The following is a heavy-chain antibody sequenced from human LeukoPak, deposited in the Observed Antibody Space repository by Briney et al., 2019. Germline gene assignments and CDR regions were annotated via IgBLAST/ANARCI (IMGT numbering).Heavy chain of an antibody. Sequence: SVKVSCKASGGTFSSYAISWVRRAPGQGLEWMGRIIPIFGTANYAQKFQGRVTITTDESTSTAYMELSSLRSEDTAVYYCASQTIAVAGSGFDPWGQGTLVTVSS. V-gene: IGHV1-69*05. CDR1: GGTFSSYA. CDR3: ASQTIAVAGSGFDP. CDR2: IIPIFGTA. J-gene: IGHJ5*02. D-gene: IGHD6-19*01.